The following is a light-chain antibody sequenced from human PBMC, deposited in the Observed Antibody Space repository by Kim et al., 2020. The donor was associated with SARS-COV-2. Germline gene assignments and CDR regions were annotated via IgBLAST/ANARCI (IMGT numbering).Light chain of an antibody. CDR3: CSYAGAESGHWM. CDR1: SSDVGSYNL. CDR2: EVN. Sequence: QSALTQPASVSGSPGQSITISCTGTSSDVGSYNLVSWYQQHPGKAPKLVIYEVNKRPSGVSPRFSGSKSGNTASLTISGLQAEDEANYYCCSYAGAESGHWMFGGGTQLTVL. V-gene: IGLV2-23*02. J-gene: IGLJ3*02.